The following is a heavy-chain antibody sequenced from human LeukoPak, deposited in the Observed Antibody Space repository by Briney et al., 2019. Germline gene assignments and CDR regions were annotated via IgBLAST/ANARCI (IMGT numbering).Heavy chain of an antibody. CDR2: IYTSGST. CDR1: GGSISSGSYY. Sequence: SQTLSLTCTVSGGSISSGSYYWSWIRQPAGKGLEWIGRIYTSGSTNYDPSLKSRVTISVDTSKNQFSLKLSSMTAADTAVYYCARRRVLPPAYYFDYWGQGTLVTVSS. CDR3: ARRRVLPPAYYFDY. D-gene: IGHD2/OR15-2a*01. J-gene: IGHJ4*02. V-gene: IGHV4-61*02.